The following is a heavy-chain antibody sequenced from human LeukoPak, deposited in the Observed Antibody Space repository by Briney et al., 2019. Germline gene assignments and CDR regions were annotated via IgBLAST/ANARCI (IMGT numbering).Heavy chain of an antibody. CDR3: ARILVGATTDY. CDR1: GGSFSDHY. Sequence: SETLSLTCGVYGGSFSDHYWTWIRHSPGKGLEWIGESSHNEGTHSNPSLKSRVTMSLDTSKNQFSLKLTSVTAADSALYFCARILVGATTDYWGQGTLVTVSS. D-gene: IGHD1-26*01. J-gene: IGHJ4*02. CDR2: SSHNEGT. V-gene: IGHV4-34*01.